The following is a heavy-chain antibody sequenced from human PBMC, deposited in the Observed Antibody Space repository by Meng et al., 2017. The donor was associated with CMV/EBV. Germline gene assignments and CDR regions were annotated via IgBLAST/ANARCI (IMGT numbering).Heavy chain of an antibody. J-gene: IGHJ5*02. CDR1: AASISRSSSY. CDR3: ARGVVTMIVVYDP. V-gene: IGHV4-39*07. CDR2: IYYSGST. Sequence: GSVPGVVNPAATRSISCTVSAASISRSSSYWGWLRQPPGKGLEWIGSIYYSGSTYYNPSLKSRVTISVDTSKNQFSLKLSSVTAADTAVYYCARGVVTMIVVYDPWGQGTLVTVSS. D-gene: IGHD3-22*01.